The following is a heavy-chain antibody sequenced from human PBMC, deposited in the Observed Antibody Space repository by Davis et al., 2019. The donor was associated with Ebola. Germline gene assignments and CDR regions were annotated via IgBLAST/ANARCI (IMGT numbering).Heavy chain of an antibody. CDR2: ISGSGGST. CDR3: AKAAGIAAAGTWNWFDP. V-gene: IGHV3-23*01. Sequence: RGSLRLSCAASGFTFSSYAMSWVRQAPGKGLEWVSAISGSGGSTYYADSVKGRFTISRDNSKNTLYLQMNSLRAEDTAVYYCAKAAGIAAAGTWNWFDPWGQGTLVTVSS. D-gene: IGHD6-13*01. J-gene: IGHJ5*02. CDR1: GFTFSSYA.